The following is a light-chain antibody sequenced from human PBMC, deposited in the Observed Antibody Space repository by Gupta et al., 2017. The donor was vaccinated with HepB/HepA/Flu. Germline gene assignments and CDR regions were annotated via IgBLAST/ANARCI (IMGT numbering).Light chain of an antibody. J-gene: IGLJ2*01. CDR2: YHT. Sequence: SFVLTQPPSVSVAPGKTASITCVGNNIGTESVHWYQQKAGQAPVLVSYYHTDRPSGIPERLSGSNSGTTETRKISRVEAGDEADDYWQVWDDSSGQWVFGGGTKLTVL. V-gene: IGLV3-21*04. CDR1: NIGTES. CDR3: QVWDDSSGQWV.